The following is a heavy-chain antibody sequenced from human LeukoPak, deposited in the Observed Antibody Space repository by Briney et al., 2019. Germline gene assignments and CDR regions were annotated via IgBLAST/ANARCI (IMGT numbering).Heavy chain of an antibody. J-gene: IGHJ4*02. CDR2: INPNSGGT. CDR1: GYTFTGYY. D-gene: IGHD6-13*01. Sequence: ASVKVSCKASGYTFTGYYMHWVRQAPGQGLEWMGWINPNSGGTNYAQKFQGWVTMTRDTSISTAYMELSRLRSDDTAVYYCARDMSSSSWYLDYWGQGTLVTVSS. V-gene: IGHV1-2*04. CDR3: ARDMSSSSWYLDY.